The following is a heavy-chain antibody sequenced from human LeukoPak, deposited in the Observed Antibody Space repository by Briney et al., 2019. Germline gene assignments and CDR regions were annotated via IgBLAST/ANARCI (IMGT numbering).Heavy chain of an antibody. D-gene: IGHD4-23*01. Sequence: PGGSLRLSCATAGFTFSSYAMSWVRQAPGKGLEWVSGLSNSGGSTYYADSVKGRFTISRDNSKNTLYLQMNSLRAEDTAVYYCAKDGIAGADNSHFDNWGQGTLVPVSS. V-gene: IGHV3-23*01. CDR3: AKDGIAGADNSHFDN. CDR1: GFTFSSYA. J-gene: IGHJ4*02. CDR2: LSNSGGST.